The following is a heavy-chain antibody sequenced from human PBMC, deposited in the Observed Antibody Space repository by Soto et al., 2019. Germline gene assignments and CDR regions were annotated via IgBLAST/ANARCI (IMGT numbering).Heavy chain of an antibody. V-gene: IGHV4-34*12. CDR2: IIHTGST. Sequence: SETLSLSCAVYGDSFRGYYWSWIRQTPGKGLEWIGEIIHTGSTNYNPSLKGRVTISLDTSKKHLSLKLTSVTAADAAVYYCASRRPYAFWGQGTLVTVSS. D-gene: IGHD2-2*01. CDR1: GDSFRGYY. J-gene: IGHJ4*02. CDR3: ASRRPYAF.